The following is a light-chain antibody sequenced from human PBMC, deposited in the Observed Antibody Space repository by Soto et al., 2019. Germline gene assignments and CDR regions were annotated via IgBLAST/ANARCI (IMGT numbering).Light chain of an antibody. V-gene: IGKV4-1*01. CDR1: QSVLYSSNNKNY. Sequence: DIVMTQSPDSLAVSLGERATINCKSSQSVLYSSNNKNYLAWYQQKPGQPPKLLIYWASTRESGVHDRFSGSGSGTDFTLTISSLQAEDVAVYYCQQYYRPWTFGQGNKVEIK. CDR2: WAS. CDR3: QQYYRPWT. J-gene: IGKJ1*01.